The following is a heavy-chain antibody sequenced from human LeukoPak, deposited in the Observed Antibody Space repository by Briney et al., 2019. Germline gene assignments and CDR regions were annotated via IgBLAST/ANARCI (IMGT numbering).Heavy chain of an antibody. D-gene: IGHD3-22*01. Sequence: GASVKVSCKASGGTFSSYAISWVRQMPGKGLEWMGRIDPSDSYTNYSPSFQGHVTISADKSISTAYLQWSSLKASDTAMYYCARHELRYYDSSGYYYNYWGQGTLVTVSS. V-gene: IGHV5-10-1*01. J-gene: IGHJ4*02. CDR1: GGTFSSYA. CDR3: ARHELRYYDSSGYYYNY. CDR2: IDPSDSYT.